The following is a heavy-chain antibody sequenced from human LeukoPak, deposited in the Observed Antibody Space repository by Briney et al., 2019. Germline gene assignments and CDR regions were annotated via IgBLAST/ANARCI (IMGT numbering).Heavy chain of an antibody. CDR3: ARHVGYSSSWYPDYYYYYYMDV. CDR2: IYYSGST. D-gene: IGHD6-13*01. CDR1: GGSISSSSYY. J-gene: IGHJ6*03. V-gene: IGHV4-39*01. Sequence: PSGTLSLTCTVPGGSISSSSYYWGWIRQPPGKGLEWMGSIYYSGSTYYKPSLKSRVTISVDTSKTQFSLKLSSVTAADTAVYYCARHVGYSSSWYPDYYYYYYMDVWGKGTTVTVSS.